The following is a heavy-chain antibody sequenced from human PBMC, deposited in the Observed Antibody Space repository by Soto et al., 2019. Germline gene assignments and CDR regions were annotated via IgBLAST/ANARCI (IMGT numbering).Heavy chain of an antibody. V-gene: IGHV1-2*04. CDR2: INPNSGGT. D-gene: IGHD1-7*01. Sequence: QVQLVQSGAEVKKPGASVKVSCKASGYTFTGYYMHWVRQAPGQGLEWMGWINPNSGGTNYAQKFQGWVTMTRDRSISTAYMELGRLRSDDTAVYYCARDGGITGTNAFWYYGVHGMDVWGQGTTVPVSS. J-gene: IGHJ6*02. CDR1: GYTFTGYY. CDR3: ARDGGITGTNAFWYYGVHGMDV.